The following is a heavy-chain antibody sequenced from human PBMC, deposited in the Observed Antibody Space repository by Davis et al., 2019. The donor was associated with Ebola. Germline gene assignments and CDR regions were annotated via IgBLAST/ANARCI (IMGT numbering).Heavy chain of an antibody. CDR1: GASMTSYY. V-gene: IGHV4-59*01. CDR3: ARGGLVPAALYL. CDR2: IAYTGNT. Sequence: PGGSLRLSCTVSGASMTSYYWSWIRQAPGKGLEWIGYIAYTGNTIYHPSLESRATISGDTSKKQFSLRLNSVTAADTAVCYCARGGLVPAALYLWGRGTMVTVSS. J-gene: IGHJ3*01. D-gene: IGHD2-2*01.